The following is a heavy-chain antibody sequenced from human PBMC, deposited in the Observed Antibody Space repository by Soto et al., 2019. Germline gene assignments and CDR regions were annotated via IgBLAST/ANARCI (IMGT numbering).Heavy chain of an antibody. J-gene: IGHJ4*02. CDR2: INAGNGNT. CDR3: ARALWPLPGSSPY. Sequence: ASVKVSCKASGYTFTSYAMHWARLAPGQRLEWMGWINAGNGNTKYSQKFQGRVTITRDTSASTAYMELSSLRSEDTAVYYCARALWPLPGSSPYWGQGTLVTVSS. D-gene: IGHD3-10*01. CDR1: GYTFTSYA. V-gene: IGHV1-3*01.